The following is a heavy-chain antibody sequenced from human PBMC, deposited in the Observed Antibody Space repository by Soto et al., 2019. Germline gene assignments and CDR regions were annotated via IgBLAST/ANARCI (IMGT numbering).Heavy chain of an antibody. J-gene: IGHJ4*02. CDR3: ATLPGPYYYDSSGYYGNFVY. Sequence: RESLKLSCTGSGYSFTSYWTGWVRQMPGKGLEWMGIISPGDSDTRYSSSFQGQVTISADKSISTAYLQWSSLKASDTAMYYCATLPGPYYYDSSGYYGNFVYWGQGTLVTVSS. V-gene: IGHV5-51*01. CDR2: ISPGDSDT. D-gene: IGHD3-22*01. CDR1: GYSFTSYW.